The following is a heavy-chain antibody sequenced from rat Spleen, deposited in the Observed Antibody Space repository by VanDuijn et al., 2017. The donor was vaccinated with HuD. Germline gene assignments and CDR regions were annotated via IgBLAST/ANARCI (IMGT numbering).Heavy chain of an antibody. V-gene: IGHV5-58*01. J-gene: IGHJ2*01. Sequence: EVQLVESGGGLVQPGRSLKLSCAASGFTFSDYAMAWVRQAPGKGLEWISSINTDGGSTYYLDSVKGRFTISRDNAENTVYLQMNSLRSADTATYYCAREADKPFHYFDYWGQGVMVTVSS. D-gene: IGHD1-6*01. CDR3: AREADKPFHYFDY. CDR2: INTDGGST. CDR1: GFTFSDYA.